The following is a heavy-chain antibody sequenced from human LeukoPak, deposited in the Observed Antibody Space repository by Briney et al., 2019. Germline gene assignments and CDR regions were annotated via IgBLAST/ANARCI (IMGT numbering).Heavy chain of an antibody. Sequence: GGSLRLSCAASGFTFSSYAMSWVRQAPGKGLEWVSGISWNSGSIGYADSVKGRFTISRDNAKNSLYLQMNSLRAEDTALYYCAKDIGPTRLLGYFDYWGQGTLVTVSS. CDR2: ISWNSGSI. CDR1: GFTFSSYA. CDR3: AKDIGPTRLLGYFDY. D-gene: IGHD3-16*01. J-gene: IGHJ4*02. V-gene: IGHV3-9*01.